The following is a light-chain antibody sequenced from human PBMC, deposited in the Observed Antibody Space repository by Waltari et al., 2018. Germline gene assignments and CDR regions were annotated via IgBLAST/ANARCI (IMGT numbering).Light chain of an antibody. CDR1: SSDVGGYKF. Sequence: QSALTQPRSVSGSPGQSVTISCTGTSSDVGGYKFVSWYQQHPGKAPKFMIYDVSKRPSGGPDRFAGSKSGNTASLTISGLQAEDEAEYYCCSYAGDYTYVFGTGTKVTVL. CDR3: CSYAGDYTYV. V-gene: IGLV2-11*01. CDR2: DVS. J-gene: IGLJ1*01.